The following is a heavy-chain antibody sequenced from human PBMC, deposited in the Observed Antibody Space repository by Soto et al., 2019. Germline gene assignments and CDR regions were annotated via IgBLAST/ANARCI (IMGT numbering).Heavy chain of an antibody. Sequence: SETLSLTCTVSGGSISSGGYYWSWIRQHPGKGLEWIGYIYYSGSTYYNPSLKSRVTISVDTSKNQFSLKLSSVTAADTAVYYCARGNVVPAATFDYWGQGTLVTVSS. J-gene: IGHJ4*02. CDR2: IYYSGST. V-gene: IGHV4-31*03. CDR3: ARGNVVPAATFDY. D-gene: IGHD2-2*01. CDR1: GGSISSGGYY.